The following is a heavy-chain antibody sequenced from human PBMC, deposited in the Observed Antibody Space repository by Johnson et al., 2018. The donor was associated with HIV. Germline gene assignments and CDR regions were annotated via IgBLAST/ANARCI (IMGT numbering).Heavy chain of an antibody. V-gene: IGHV3-30*04. CDR1: GFVFSSLA. CDR3: AKESKWESRTPHAFDI. D-gene: IGHD1-26*01. J-gene: IGHJ3*02. Sequence: QEQLVESGGGVVQPGRSLRVSCAASGFVFSSLAIHWVRQAPGKGLEWVAVILYDGSNKLYADCVKGRFTLSRDKSKKTLYLQMNSLRAEDTAVYYCAKESKWESRTPHAFDIWGQGTMVTVSS. CDR2: ILYDGSNK.